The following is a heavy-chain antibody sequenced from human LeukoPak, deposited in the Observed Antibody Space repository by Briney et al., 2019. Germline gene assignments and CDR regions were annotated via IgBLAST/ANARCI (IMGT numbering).Heavy chain of an antibody. D-gene: IGHD2-2*01. CDR1: GYTFTSYG. V-gene: IGHV1-18*01. CDR3: ARDVGYCSSTSCYGQNAFDI. J-gene: IGHJ3*02. Sequence: ASVKVSCKASGYTFTSYGISWVRQAPGQGLEWMGWISAYNGNTNYAQKLQGRVTMTTDTSTSTAYMELRSLRSDDTAVYYCARDVGYCSSTSCYGQNAFDIWGQGTMVTVSS. CDR2: ISAYNGNT.